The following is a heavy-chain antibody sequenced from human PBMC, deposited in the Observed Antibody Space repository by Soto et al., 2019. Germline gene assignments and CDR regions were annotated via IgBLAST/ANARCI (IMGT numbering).Heavy chain of an antibody. J-gene: IGHJ4*02. Sequence: GGSLRLSCAASGFTFTRYSMNWVRQAPGKGLEWVSSISSTTNYIYYGDSMKGRFTTSRDNAKNSLYLEMNSLRAEDTAVYYCARESEDLTSNFDYWGQGTLVTVS. V-gene: IGHV3-21*06. CDR3: ARESEDLTSNFDY. CDR1: GFTFTRYS. CDR2: ISSTTNYI.